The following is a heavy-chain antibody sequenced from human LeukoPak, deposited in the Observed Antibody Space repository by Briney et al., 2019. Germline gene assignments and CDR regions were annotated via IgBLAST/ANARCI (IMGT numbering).Heavy chain of an antibody. CDR2: ISWNSGSI. CDR3: AKDIYYGRVYYYGVDV. CDR1: GFTFDDYA. J-gene: IGHJ6*02. D-gene: IGHD3-10*01. Sequence: GGSLRLSCAASGFTFDDYAMHWVRQAPGKGLEWVSGISWNSGSIGYADSVKGRFTISRDNAKNSLYLQMNSLRAEDTALYYCAKDIYYGRVYYYGVDVWGQGTTVTVSS. V-gene: IGHV3-9*01.